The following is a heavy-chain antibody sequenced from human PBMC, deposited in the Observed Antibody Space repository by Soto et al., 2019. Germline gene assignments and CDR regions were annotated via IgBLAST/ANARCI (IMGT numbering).Heavy chain of an antibody. Sequence: EVQLVESGGGLVEPGGSLRLSCAASGMTISNAWMNWVRQAPGKGLEWVGRIRSKTDGGTTEYAAPVKGRFTFSREDSKITLYLQMSGLQTEDTAVYHCTTTRPGTNVFDKWGQGTMVTVSS. D-gene: IGHD6-13*01. CDR2: IRSKTDGGTT. V-gene: IGHV3-15*01. CDR1: GMTISNAW. J-gene: IGHJ3*02. CDR3: TTTRPGTNVFDK.